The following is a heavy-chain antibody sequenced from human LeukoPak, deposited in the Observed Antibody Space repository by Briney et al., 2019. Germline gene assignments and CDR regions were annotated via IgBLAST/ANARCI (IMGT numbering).Heavy chain of an antibody. V-gene: IGHV4-4*07. J-gene: IGHJ5*02. CDR1: GGSITSFY. D-gene: IGHD3-10*01. CDR2: IYTSGST. CDR3: ARDRGSGREGLDP. Sequence: SETLSLTCTLSGGSITSFYWSWIRQPAGKGLEWIGRIYTSGSTNYNPSLKSRVTMSLDTSKNQVSLKLRSVTAGETALYYCARDRGSGREGLDPWGQGTLVTVSS.